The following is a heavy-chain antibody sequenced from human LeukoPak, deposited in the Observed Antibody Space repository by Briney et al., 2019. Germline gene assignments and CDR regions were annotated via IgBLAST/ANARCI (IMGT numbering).Heavy chain of an antibody. Sequence: PGGSLRLSCAASGFTFSSYWMHWARQVPGKGLLWVARINTYGTSTTYGDSVEGRFTISRDNAKNTLYLEMNSLRDDDTAVYYCARGSTTVTTKDWFDPWGQGTQVTVSS. CDR3: ARGSTTVTTKDWFDP. CDR1: GFTFSSYW. CDR2: INTYGTST. J-gene: IGHJ5*02. D-gene: IGHD4-17*01. V-gene: IGHV3-74*03.